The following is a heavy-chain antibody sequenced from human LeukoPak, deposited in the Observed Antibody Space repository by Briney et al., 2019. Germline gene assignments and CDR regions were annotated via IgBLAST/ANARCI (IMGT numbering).Heavy chain of an antibody. CDR2: ISASGGST. CDR3: ARVVASSHAFDI. J-gene: IGHJ3*02. V-gene: IGHV3-23*01. CDR1: GFTFSSSA. Sequence: PGGSLRLSCAASGFTFSSSAMSWVRQVPGKGLEWVSGISASGGSTYYADSVRGRFTISRDNSKNTLYVQMNSLRAEDTAVYYCARVVASSHAFDIWGQGTMVTVSS. D-gene: IGHD2-21*01.